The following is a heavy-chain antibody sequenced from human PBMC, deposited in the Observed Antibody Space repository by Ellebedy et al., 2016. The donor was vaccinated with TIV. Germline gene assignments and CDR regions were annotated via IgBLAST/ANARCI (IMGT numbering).Heavy chain of an antibody. D-gene: IGHD2-8*01. CDR3: ARAKCTNGVCSLYYYGMDV. CDR1: GYTFTSYY. V-gene: IGHV1-46*01. J-gene: IGHJ6*02. Sequence: ASVKVSXXASGYTFTSYYMHWVRQAPGQGLEWMGIINPSGGSTSYAQKFQGRVTMTRDTSTSTVYMELSSLRSEDTAVYYCARAKCTNGVCSLYYYGMDVWGQGTTVTVSS. CDR2: INPSGGST.